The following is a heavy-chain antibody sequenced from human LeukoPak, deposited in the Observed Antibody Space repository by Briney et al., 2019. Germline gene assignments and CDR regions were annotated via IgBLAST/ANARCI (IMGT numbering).Heavy chain of an antibody. CDR2: IYYSGST. V-gene: IGHV4-39*07. J-gene: IGHJ4*02. CDR3: ARARYDFWSGYPFDY. Sequence: PSETLSLTCTVSGGSISSSRYYWGWIRQPPGKGLEWIGSIYYSGSTYYNPSLKSRFTISVDTSKNQFSLKLSSVTAADTAVYYCARARYDFWSGYPFDYWGQGTLVTVSS. D-gene: IGHD3-3*01. CDR1: GGSISSSRYY.